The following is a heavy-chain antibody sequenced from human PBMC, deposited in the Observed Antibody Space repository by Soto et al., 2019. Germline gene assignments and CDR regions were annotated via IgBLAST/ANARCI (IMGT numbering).Heavy chain of an antibody. D-gene: IGHD2-8*01. CDR3: ARGRSPELMVYADAFDI. Sequence: ASVKVSCKASGYTFTGHYMHWVRQAPGQGLEWMGIINPRGGSTSYAQKVQGRVTVTRDTSTTTVYMELTSLRSEDTAVYYCARGRSPELMVYADAFDIWGQGTLVTVSS. J-gene: IGHJ3*02. CDR2: INPRGGST. CDR1: GYTFTGHY. V-gene: IGHV1-46*01.